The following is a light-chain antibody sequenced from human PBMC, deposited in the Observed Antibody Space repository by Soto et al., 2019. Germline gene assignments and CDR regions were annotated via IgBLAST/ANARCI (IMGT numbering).Light chain of an antibody. Sequence: QSVLTQPPSASGTPGQRVTISCSGSSSNIGSNYVYWYQQLPGTAPKLLIPRNNQRPSGVPDRFSGSKSGTSASLAISGLRSEYEDDYYCAAWDDSLSGYVLGTGTKLTVL. V-gene: IGLV1-47*01. J-gene: IGLJ1*01. CDR2: RNN. CDR1: SSNIGSNY. CDR3: AAWDDSLSGYV.